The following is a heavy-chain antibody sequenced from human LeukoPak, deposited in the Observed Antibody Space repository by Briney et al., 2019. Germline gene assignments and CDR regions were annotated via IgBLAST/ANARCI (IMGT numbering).Heavy chain of an antibody. J-gene: IGHJ4*02. D-gene: IGHD2-21*02. Sequence: ASVKVSCKASGGTFSSYAISWVRQAPGQGLEWMGTIIPILNIVNYAQNFQGRVTITADTSTTTAYMEQRSLRSEDTAVYYCAIRLDGAYCGGDCFYLDYWGQGTLVTVSS. CDR3: AIRLDGAYCGGDCFYLDY. CDR2: IIPILNIV. V-gene: IGHV1-69*04. CDR1: GGTFSSYA.